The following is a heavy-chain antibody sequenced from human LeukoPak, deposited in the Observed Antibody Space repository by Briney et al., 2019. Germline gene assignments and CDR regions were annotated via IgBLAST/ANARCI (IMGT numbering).Heavy chain of an antibody. J-gene: IGHJ4*02. Sequence: GGSLRLSCAASGLTFSSYAMSWVRQAPGKGLEWVSAISGSSGHTYYADSVKGRFTISRDNSKNALYLQMNSLRAEDTAVYYCAKVGFSEMEWLLYSDHWGQGTLVTVSS. CDR2: ISGSSGHT. CDR1: GLTFSSYA. D-gene: IGHD3-3*01. CDR3: AKVGFSEMEWLLYSDH. V-gene: IGHV3-23*01.